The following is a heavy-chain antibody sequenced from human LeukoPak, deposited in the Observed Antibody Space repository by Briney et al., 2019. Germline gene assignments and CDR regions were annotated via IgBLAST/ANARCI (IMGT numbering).Heavy chain of an antibody. Sequence: GASVKVSCKASGYTFTSYAMHWVRQAPGQRLEWMGWINAGNGNTKYSQKFQGRVTITRDTSASTAYMELSSLRSEDTAVYYCARDGDSWGVPYYFDYWGQGTLSPSPQ. CDR2: INAGNGNT. CDR1: GYTFTSYA. J-gene: IGHJ4*02. D-gene: IGHD3-10*01. CDR3: ARDGDSWGVPYYFDY. V-gene: IGHV1-3*01.